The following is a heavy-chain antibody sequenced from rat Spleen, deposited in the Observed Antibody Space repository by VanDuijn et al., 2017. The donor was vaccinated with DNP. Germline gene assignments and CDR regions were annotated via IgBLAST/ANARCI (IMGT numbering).Heavy chain of an antibody. CDR3: ARAGAPYVMDA. CDR2: ISSTSGTI. J-gene: IGHJ4*01. D-gene: IGHD4-2*01. CDR1: GFTFSDYG. Sequence: EVQLVESGGGLVHPGRSLKLSCAASGFTFSDYGMNWIRQAPGKGLEWVAYISSTSGTIHYADTAKGRFTISRDNAKNTLFLQLSSLRSEDTALYYCARAGAPYVMDAWGQGASVTVSS. V-gene: IGHV5-34*01.